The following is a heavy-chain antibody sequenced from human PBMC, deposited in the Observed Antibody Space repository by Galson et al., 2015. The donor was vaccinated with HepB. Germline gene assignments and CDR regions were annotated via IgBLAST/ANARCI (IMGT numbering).Heavy chain of an antibody. CDR3: AKDMAVARLGAFDY. V-gene: IGHV3-43D*03. Sequence: SLRLSCAASGFTFDDYAMHWVRQAPGKGLEWVSLISWDGGSTYYADSVKGRFTISRDNSKNSLYLQMNSLRAEDTALYYCAKDMAVARLGAFDYWGQGTLVTVSS. D-gene: IGHD6-19*01. CDR2: ISWDGGST. J-gene: IGHJ4*02. CDR1: GFTFDDYA.